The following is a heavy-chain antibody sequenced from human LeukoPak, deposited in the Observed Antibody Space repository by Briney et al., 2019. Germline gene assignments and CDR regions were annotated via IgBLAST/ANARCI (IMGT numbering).Heavy chain of an antibody. CDR1: GVSISSGDYY. J-gene: IGHJ1*01. CDR3: ARGGQHYRAEYFHH. V-gene: IGHV4-30-4*08. Sequence: PSQTLSLTCTVSGVSISSGDYYWSWIRQPPGKGLEWIGYIYYSGSTYYNPSLKSRVTISVDTTKNQYSLKLSSVTAEDTAVYYCARGGQHYRAEYFHHWGQGTLVTVSS. D-gene: IGHD3-16*02. CDR2: IYYSGST.